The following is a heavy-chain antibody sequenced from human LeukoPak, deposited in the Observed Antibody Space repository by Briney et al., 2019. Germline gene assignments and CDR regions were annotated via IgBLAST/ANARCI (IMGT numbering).Heavy chain of an antibody. J-gene: IGHJ6*02. CDR2: ISYDGSNK. CDR1: GFTFSSYA. V-gene: IGHV3-30*04. D-gene: IGHD6-6*01. Sequence: PGGSLRLSCAASGFTFSSYAMHWVRQAPGKGLEWVAVISYDGSNKYYADSVKGRFTISRDNSKNTLYLQMNSLRAEDTAVYYCAKDKFRRVAARYYYYYGMDVWGQGTTVTVSS. CDR3: AKDKFRRVAARYYYYYGMDV.